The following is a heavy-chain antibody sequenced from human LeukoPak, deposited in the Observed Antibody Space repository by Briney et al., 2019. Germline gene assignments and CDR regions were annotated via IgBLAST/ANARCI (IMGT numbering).Heavy chain of an antibody. Sequence: TGGSLRLSCAASGFTFSSYSMNWVRQAPGKGLEWVSYISSSSSTIYYADSVKGRFTISRDNAKNSLYLQMNSLRAEDTAVYYCARGRYGDYLDYWGQGTLVTVSS. D-gene: IGHD4-17*01. V-gene: IGHV3-48*01. CDR1: GFTFSSYS. J-gene: IGHJ4*02. CDR3: ARGRYGDYLDY. CDR2: ISSSSSTI.